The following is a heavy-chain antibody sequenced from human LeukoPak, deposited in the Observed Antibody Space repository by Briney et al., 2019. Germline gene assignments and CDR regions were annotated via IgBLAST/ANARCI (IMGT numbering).Heavy chain of an antibody. Sequence: SVKVSCKASGYTFTSYAISWVRQAPGQGLEWMGGIIPIFGTANYAQKFQGRVTITTDESTSTAYMELSSLRSEDTAVYYCARGGAQGVMVRVYYYYMDVWGKGTTVTVSS. CDR1: GYTFTSYA. J-gene: IGHJ6*03. D-gene: IGHD3-10*01. CDR3: ARGGAQGVMVRVYYYYMDV. V-gene: IGHV1-69*05. CDR2: IIPIFGTA.